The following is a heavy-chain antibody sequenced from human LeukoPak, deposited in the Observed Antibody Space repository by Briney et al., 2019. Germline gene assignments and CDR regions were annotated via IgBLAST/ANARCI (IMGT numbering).Heavy chain of an antibody. CDR3: ARADSSGWYYALGYYYYMDV. Sequence: KTSETLSLTCTVSGGSISSSSYYWGWIRQPPGKGLEWIGSIYYSGSTYYNPSLKSRVTISVDTSKNQFSLKLSSVTAADTAVYYCARADSSGWYYALGYYYYMDVWGKGTTVTVSS. D-gene: IGHD6-19*01. J-gene: IGHJ6*03. CDR2: IYYSGST. V-gene: IGHV4-39*07. CDR1: GGSISSSSYY.